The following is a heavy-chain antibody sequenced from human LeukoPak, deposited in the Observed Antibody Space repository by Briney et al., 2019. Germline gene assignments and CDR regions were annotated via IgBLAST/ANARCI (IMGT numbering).Heavy chain of an antibody. Sequence: GGSLRLSCAASGFTFSSYNMNWVRQAPGKELEWVSYISSSSSAIYYADSVKGRFTISRDNAKNSLYLQMNSLRVEDTAVYYCARGSLFSGYTSSWYFDYWGPGSLVTVSS. CDR3: ARGSLFSGYTSSWYFDY. CDR2: ISSSSSAI. J-gene: IGHJ4*02. CDR1: GFTFSSYN. D-gene: IGHD6-13*01. V-gene: IGHV3-48*04.